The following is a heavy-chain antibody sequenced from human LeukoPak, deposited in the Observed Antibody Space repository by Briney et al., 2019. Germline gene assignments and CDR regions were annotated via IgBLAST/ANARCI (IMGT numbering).Heavy chain of an antibody. CDR2: ISYDGSNK. J-gene: IGHJ4*02. Sequence: PGGSLRLSCAASGFTFSSYGMHWVRQAPGKGLEWVAVISYDGSNKYYADSVKGRFTISRDNSKNTLYLQMNSLRAEDTAVYYCAKAFYGGNSGYSDYWGQGTPVTVSS. V-gene: IGHV3-30*18. D-gene: IGHD4-23*01. CDR1: GFTFSSYG. CDR3: AKAFYGGNSGYSDY.